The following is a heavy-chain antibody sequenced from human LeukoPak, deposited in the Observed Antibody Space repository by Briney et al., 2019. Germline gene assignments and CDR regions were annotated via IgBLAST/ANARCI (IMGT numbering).Heavy chain of an antibody. J-gene: IGHJ6*02. CDR3: AKGVSSSWSPDGMDV. CDR1: GFTFDDYA. D-gene: IGHD6-13*01. V-gene: IGHV3-9*01. CDR2: ISWSSGSI. Sequence: SLRLSCAASGFTFDDYAMHWVRQVPGKGLEWVSGISWSSGSIGYADSVEGRFTISRDNAKNSLYLQMNSLRAEDTALYYCAKGVSSSWSPDGMDVWGQGTTVTVSS.